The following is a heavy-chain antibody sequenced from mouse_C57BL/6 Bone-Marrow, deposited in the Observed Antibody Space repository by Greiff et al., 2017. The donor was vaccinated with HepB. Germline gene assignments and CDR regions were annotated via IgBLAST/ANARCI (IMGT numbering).Heavy chain of an antibody. D-gene: IGHD2-3*01. V-gene: IGHV14-4*01. CDR3: TTGWLDAY. CDR1: GFNIKDDY. Sequence: EVKVVESGAELVRPGASVKLSCTASGFNIKDDYMHWVKQRPEQGLEWIGWIDPENGDTEYASKFQGKATITADTSSNTAYLQLSSLTSEDTAVYYCTTGWLDAYWGQGTLVTVSA. CDR2: IDPENGDT. J-gene: IGHJ3*01.